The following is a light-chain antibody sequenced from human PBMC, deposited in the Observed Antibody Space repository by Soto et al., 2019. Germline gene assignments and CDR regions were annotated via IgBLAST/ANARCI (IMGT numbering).Light chain of an antibody. CDR1: QSVTSSY. V-gene: IGKV3-20*01. Sequence: EIVLTQSPGTLSLSPGERSTLSCSASQSVTSSYLAWYQQKPGQAPRLLIYGASSRATGIPDRFSGSGSGTDFTLTISRLEPEDFAVYYCHQYGGSPATFGQGTKVDIK. J-gene: IGKJ1*01. CDR2: GAS. CDR3: HQYGGSPAT.